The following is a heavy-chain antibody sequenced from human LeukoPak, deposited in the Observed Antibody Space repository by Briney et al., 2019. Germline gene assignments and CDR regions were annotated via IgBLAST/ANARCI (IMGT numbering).Heavy chain of an antibody. CDR1: GFTFSSYA. J-gene: IGHJ1*01. Sequence: GGSLRLSCAASGFTFSSYAMSWVRQAPGKGLEWVSAISGSGGSTYYADSVKGRFTISRDNSKNTLYLQMNSLRAEDTAVYYCAKDLGYCSNTSCYNRYFQHWGQGTLVTVSS. CDR2: ISGSGGST. V-gene: IGHV3-23*01. D-gene: IGHD2-2*02. CDR3: AKDLGYCSNTSCYNRYFQH.